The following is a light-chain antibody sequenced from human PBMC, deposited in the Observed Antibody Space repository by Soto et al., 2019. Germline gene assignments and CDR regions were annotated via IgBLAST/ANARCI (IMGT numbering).Light chain of an antibody. Sequence: QSVLTQAPSVSGGPGQRVTISCTGRSSNIGAGYDVHWYQQLPGTAPKLLIYGNSNRPSGVPDRFSGSKSGTSASLAITGLQAEDEADYYCQSYDSSLSALYVFGTGTKVTVL. CDR1: SSNIGAGYD. V-gene: IGLV1-40*01. CDR2: GNS. J-gene: IGLJ1*01. CDR3: QSYDSSLSALYV.